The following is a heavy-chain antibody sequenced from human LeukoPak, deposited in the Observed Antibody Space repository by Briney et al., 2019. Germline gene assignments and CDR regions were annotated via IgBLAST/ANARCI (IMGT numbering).Heavy chain of an antibody. CDR2: INPNSGGT. V-gene: IGHV1-2*02. CDR1: GYTFTDYY. J-gene: IGHJ4*02. Sequence: ASVKVSCKAPGYTFTDYYMHWVRQAPGQGLEWMGWINPNSGGTNYAQKFQGRVIMTRDTSIRTAYMELSRLRSDDTAIYYCARDRTERDFDYWGQGTLVTVSS. CDR3: ARDRTERDFDY.